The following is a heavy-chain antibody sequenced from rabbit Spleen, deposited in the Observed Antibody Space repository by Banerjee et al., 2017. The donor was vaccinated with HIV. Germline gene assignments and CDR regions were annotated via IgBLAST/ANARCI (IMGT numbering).Heavy chain of an antibody. CDR3: ARETSSGWGIISFYFSL. D-gene: IGHD4-1*01. J-gene: IGHJ4*01. V-gene: IGHV1S40*01. CDR2: IYTGNSGTT. Sequence: QSLEESGGDLVKPGASLTLTCTASGFSFSGSHYMCWVRQAPGKGLEWIACIYTGNSGTTFYASWAKGRFTISKTSSTTVTLQMTSLTVADTATYFCARETSSGWGIISFYFSLWGRGTLVTVS. CDR1: GFSFSGSHY.